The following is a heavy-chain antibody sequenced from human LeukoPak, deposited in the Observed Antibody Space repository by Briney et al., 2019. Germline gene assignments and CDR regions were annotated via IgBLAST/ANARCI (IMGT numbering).Heavy chain of an antibody. V-gene: IGHV3-30*04. CDR3: ARDGTDYYDSSGYYLFGY. D-gene: IGHD3-22*01. J-gene: IGHJ4*02. CDR2: ISYDGSNK. Sequence: PGGSLRLSCAASGFTFSSYAMHWVRQAPGKGLEWVAVISYDGSNKYYADSVKGRFTISRDNSKNTLYLQMNSLRAEDTAVYYCARDGTDYYDSSGYYLFGYRGQGTLVTVSS. CDR1: GFTFSSYA.